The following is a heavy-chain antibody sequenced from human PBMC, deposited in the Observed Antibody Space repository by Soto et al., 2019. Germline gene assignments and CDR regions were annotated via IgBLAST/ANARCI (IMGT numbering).Heavy chain of an antibody. V-gene: IGHV4-59*08. CDR1: GGSISSYY. Sequence: SETLSLTCTVSGGSISSYYWSWIRQPPGKGLEWIGYIYYSGSTNYNPSLKSRVTISVDTSKNQFSLKLSSVTAADTAVYYCARVYYYGSGSYPYYYYYHMDVWGKGTTVTVSS. CDR2: IYYSGST. CDR3: ARVYYYGSGSYPYYYYYHMDV. J-gene: IGHJ6*03. D-gene: IGHD3-10*01.